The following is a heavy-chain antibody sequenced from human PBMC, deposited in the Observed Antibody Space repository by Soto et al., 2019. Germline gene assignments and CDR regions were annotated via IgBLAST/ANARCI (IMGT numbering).Heavy chain of an antibody. Sequence: ASVKVSCKASGYTFTSYGISWVRQAPGQGLEWMGWISGYNGDTNYAQKYQGRVTMTTDTSTSTAYMELRSLRSDDTAVYYCARAPQTVAGAGIWYWGQGTRVTVSS. CDR2: ISGYNGDT. D-gene: IGHD6-13*01. CDR1: GYTFTSYG. J-gene: IGHJ4*02. V-gene: IGHV1-18*01. CDR3: ARAPQTVAGAGIWY.